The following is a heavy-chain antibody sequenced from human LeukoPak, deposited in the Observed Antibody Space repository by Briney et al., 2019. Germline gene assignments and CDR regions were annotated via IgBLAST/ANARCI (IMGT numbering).Heavy chain of an antibody. V-gene: IGHV1-69*13. D-gene: IGHD2-15*01. J-gene: IGHJ5*02. CDR3: ARGGYPNGGLFDP. CDR1: GGTFSSYA. Sequence: SVKVSCKASGGTFSSYAISWVRQAPGQGLEGMGGIIPIFGTANYAQKFQGRVTITADESTSTAYMELSSLRSEDTAVYYCARGGYPNGGLFDPWGQGTLVTVSS. CDR2: IIPIFGTA.